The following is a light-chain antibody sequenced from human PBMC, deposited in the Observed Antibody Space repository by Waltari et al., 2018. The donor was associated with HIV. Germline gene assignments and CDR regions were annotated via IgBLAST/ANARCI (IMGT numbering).Light chain of an antibody. CDR2: RNN. V-gene: IGLV1-47*01. J-gene: IGLJ3*02. Sequence: QSVLTQPPSASGNPGQRVTITCSGSRPNIGSNYVYWYQQLPGTAPKLLIYRNNQRPSGVPDRFSGSKSGTSASLAISGLRSEDEADYYCATRDDSLNAWVFGGGTKVTVL. CDR1: RPNIGSNY. CDR3: ATRDDSLNAWV.